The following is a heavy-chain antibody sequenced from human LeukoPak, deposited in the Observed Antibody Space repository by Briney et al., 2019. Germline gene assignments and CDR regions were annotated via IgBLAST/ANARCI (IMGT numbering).Heavy chain of an antibody. CDR3: ARVYRNEEGFWTPNNYMNV. J-gene: IGHJ6*03. CDR1: GFTFSDYS. V-gene: IGHV3-48*01. D-gene: IGHD3/OR15-3a*01. Sequence: GGSLRLSCAGSGFTFSDYSMNWVRQAPGKGLEWVSYISSGSSTIDNADSVKGRFTISRDNAKNSLYLQMNSLRAEDTAVYYCARVYRNEEGFWTPNNYMNVWGKGTTVTVSS. CDR2: ISSGSSTI.